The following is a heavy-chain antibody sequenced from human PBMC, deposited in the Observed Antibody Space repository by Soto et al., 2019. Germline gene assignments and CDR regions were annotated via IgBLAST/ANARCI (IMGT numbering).Heavy chain of an antibody. CDR1: GYTFTGYY. CDR2: INPNSGGT. J-gene: IGHJ6*02. CDR3: ARHGGTNTYDYYGMDV. V-gene: IGHV1-2*04. D-gene: IGHD3-16*01. Sequence: QVHLVQAGAEVKKPGASVKVSCKASGYTFTGYYMHWVRQAPGQGLEWMGWINPNSGGTNYAQKFQGWVTMTRDTSISTAYMELSRLRSDDTAVYYCARHGGTNTYDYYGMDVWGQGTTVTVSS.